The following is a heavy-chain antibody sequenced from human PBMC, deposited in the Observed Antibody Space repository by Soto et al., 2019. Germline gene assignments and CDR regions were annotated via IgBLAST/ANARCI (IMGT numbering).Heavy chain of an antibody. Sequence: GXSVKVSFNASGYTFTSYGINLVRHAPGQGLEWMGWISAYNGNTNYAQKLQGRVTMTTDTSTSTAYMELRSLRSEDKAVYYCARAPFKYDFWSGPQLDPWGQGTLVTVSS. J-gene: IGHJ5*02. CDR2: ISAYNGNT. D-gene: IGHD3-3*01. V-gene: IGHV1-18*01. CDR1: GYTFTSYG. CDR3: ARAPFKYDFWSGPQLDP.